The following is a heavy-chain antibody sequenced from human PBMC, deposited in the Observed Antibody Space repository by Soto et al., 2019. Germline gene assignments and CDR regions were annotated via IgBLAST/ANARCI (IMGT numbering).Heavy chain of an antibody. Sequence: PSQTLSLTCAISGDSFSSNSAAWNWIRQSPSRGLEWLGRTYYRSRWYNDYAVSVRSRITVNPDTSKNQFSLQLTSVTPEDTAVYYCAGTTSHYWYYMDVWGKGTTVTVSS. J-gene: IGHJ6*03. CDR1: GDSFSSNSAA. D-gene: IGHD1-7*01. CDR3: AGTTSHYWYYMDV. V-gene: IGHV6-1*01. CDR2: TYYRSRWYN.